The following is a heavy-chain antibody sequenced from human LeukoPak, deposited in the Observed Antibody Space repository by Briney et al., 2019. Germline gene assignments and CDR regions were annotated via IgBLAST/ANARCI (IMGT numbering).Heavy chain of an antibody. Sequence: GGSLRLSCAASGFTVSSNYMSWVRQAPGKGLEWVANIKQDGSEKYSVDSVKGRFTISRDNAKPSLYLQMNSLRAEDTAVYYCARDREGGFDYWGQGTLVTVSS. CDR3: ARDREGGFDY. D-gene: IGHD3-10*01. J-gene: IGHJ4*02. V-gene: IGHV3-7*01. CDR2: IKQDGSEK. CDR1: GFTVSSNY.